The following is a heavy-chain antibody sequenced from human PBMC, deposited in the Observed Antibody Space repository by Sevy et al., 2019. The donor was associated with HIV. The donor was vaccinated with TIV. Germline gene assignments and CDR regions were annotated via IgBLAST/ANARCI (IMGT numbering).Heavy chain of an antibody. CDR1: GFTFSSYG. J-gene: IGHJ6*02. V-gene: IGHV3-30*03. Sequence: GGSLRLSCAASGFTFSSYGMLWVRQAPGKGLEWVTSILNDGSNKYYADSLKGRFTISRDNSKNMPYLQMNSLRVEDTAIYYCARGLAALPGYYYGLDVWGQGTTVTVSS. CDR3: ARGLAALPGYYYGLDV. CDR2: ILNDGSNK. D-gene: IGHD6-6*01.